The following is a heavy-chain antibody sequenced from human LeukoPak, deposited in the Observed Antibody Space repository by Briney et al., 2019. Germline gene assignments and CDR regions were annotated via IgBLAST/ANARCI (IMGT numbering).Heavy chain of an antibody. CDR3: ARGYYGSGWYGDY. V-gene: IGHV3-7*04. CDR2: IKQDGSEK. CDR1: GFTFGIYW. Sequence: GGSLRLSCAASGFTFGIYWMSWVRQAPGKGLEWVANIKQDGSEKFYVDSVKGRFTLSRDNAKNSLFLQVNSLRAEDTAVYYCARGYYGSGWYGDYWGQGTLVTVSS. J-gene: IGHJ4*02. D-gene: IGHD6-19*01.